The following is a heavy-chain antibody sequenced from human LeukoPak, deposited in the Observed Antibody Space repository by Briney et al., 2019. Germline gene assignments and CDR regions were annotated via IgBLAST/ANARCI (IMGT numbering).Heavy chain of an antibody. CDR2: IQNRGST. V-gene: IGHV4-4*07. Sequence: SETLSLTCTVSGASISNSYWSWIRQPAGKGLEWIGHIQNRGSTIYNPSLGSRVTMSLDTPKNQFSLKLSSVTAADTAVYYCTRGQWLDAWDFWGQGTLVTVSS. CDR1: GASISNSY. CDR3: TRGQWLDAWDF. J-gene: IGHJ4*02. D-gene: IGHD6-19*01.